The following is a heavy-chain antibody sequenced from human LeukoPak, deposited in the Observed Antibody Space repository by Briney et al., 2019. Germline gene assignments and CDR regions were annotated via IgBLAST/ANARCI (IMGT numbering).Heavy chain of an antibody. Sequence: GGSLRLSCAASGFTFSSYTMHWVRQAPGKGLEWVAVISYDGSNKYYADSVKGRFTISRDNSKNTLYLQMNSLRAEDTAVYYCAKEVSDYYDSSGYYEWGQGTLVTVSS. CDR3: AKEVSDYYDSSGYYE. CDR2: ISYDGSNK. CDR1: GFTFSSYT. V-gene: IGHV3-30*04. J-gene: IGHJ4*02. D-gene: IGHD3-22*01.